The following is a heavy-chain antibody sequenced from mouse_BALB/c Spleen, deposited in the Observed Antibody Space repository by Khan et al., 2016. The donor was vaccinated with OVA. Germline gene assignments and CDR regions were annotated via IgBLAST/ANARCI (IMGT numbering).Heavy chain of an antibody. J-gene: IGHJ2*01. CDR2: IRNKANGYST. CDR1: GFTFTDYY. CDR3: VRNIRDSGFDY. Sequence: EVELVESGGGLVQPGGSLGLSCATSGFTFTDYYMSWVRQPPGKALEWLGFIRNKANGYSTEYSASVKGRFTISRDNSQSILYLQMNTLRAEDSATYYCVRNIRDSGFDYWGQGTTLTVSS. V-gene: IGHV7-3*02.